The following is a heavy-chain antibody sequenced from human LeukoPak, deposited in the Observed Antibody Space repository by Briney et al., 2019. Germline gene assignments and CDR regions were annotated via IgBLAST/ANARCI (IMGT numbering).Heavy chain of an antibody. J-gene: IGHJ4*02. CDR1: GFTFDDYG. D-gene: IGHD3-22*01. CDR3: AREKYDSSGYYTDNYYFDY. CDR2: INWNGGSI. Sequence: GGSLRLSCAASGFTFDDYGMTWVRQAPGQGVEWVSDINWNGGSIGYADSVKGRFTVSRDNAKNALYLQMNSLRAEDTALYYCAREKYDSSGYYTDNYYFDYWGQGTPVTVSS. V-gene: IGHV3-20*04.